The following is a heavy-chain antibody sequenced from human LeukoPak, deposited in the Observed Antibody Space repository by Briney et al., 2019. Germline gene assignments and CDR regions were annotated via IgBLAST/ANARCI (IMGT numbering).Heavy chain of an antibody. Sequence: PSETLSLTCAVSGGSISSSNWWSWVRQPPGKGLEWIGEIYHSGSTNYNPSLKSRVTISIDKSKNQFSLKLSSVTAADTAVYYCARVLSGVIAYYFDYWGQGTLVTVSS. D-gene: IGHD3-22*01. V-gene: IGHV4-4*02. CDR1: GGSISSSNW. CDR3: ARVLSGVIAYYFDY. J-gene: IGHJ4*02. CDR2: IYHSGST.